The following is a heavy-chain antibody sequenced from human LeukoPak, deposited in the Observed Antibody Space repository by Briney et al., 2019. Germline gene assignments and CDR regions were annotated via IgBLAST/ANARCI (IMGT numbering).Heavy chain of an antibody. J-gene: IGHJ5*02. Sequence: SETLSLTCTVSGGSISNSNYYWGWIRQPPGKGLEWIGSIYYSGSTYYNPSLKSRVTISVDRSKNQFSLKLSSVTAADTAVYYCARDGAARPTYNWFDPWGQGTLVTVSS. V-gene: IGHV4-39*07. D-gene: IGHD6-6*01. CDR1: GGSISNSNYY. CDR2: IYYSGST. CDR3: ARDGAARPTYNWFDP.